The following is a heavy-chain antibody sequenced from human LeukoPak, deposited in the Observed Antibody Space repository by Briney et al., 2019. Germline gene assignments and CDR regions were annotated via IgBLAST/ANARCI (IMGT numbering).Heavy chain of an antibody. CDR1: GFTFSSYG. J-gene: IGHJ4*02. Sequence: PGGSLRLPCAASGFTFSSYGMHWVRQAPGKGLEWVAFIHYDGSNEYYADSVKGRFTISRDDSRNTLYLQMNSLRAEDTALYYCAKNHRDAGDYWGQGTLVTVSS. CDR3: AKNHRDAGDY. V-gene: IGHV3-30*02. CDR2: IHYDGSNE. D-gene: IGHD2-2*01.